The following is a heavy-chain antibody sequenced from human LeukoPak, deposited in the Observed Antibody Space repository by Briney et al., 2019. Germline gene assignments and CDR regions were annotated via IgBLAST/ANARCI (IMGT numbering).Heavy chain of an antibody. CDR1: GFTFSSYE. D-gene: IGHD6-13*01. V-gene: IGHV3-48*03. Sequence: GGSLSLSCAASGFTFSSYEMNWVRQAPGKGLEWISYISSSGSTIYYADSVKGRFTISRDNAKNSLYLQMNSLRAEDTAVYYCARDAPSIAAQVDYWGQGTLVTVSS. CDR2: ISSSGSTI. CDR3: ARDAPSIAAQVDY. J-gene: IGHJ4*02.